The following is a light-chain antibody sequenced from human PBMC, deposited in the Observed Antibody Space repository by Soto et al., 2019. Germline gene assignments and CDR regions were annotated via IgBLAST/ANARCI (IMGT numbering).Light chain of an antibody. V-gene: IGKV3-20*01. CDR1: QSVSSSY. Sequence: EIGLTQSPGTLSLSPGERATLSCRASQSVSSSYLAWYHQNPGQAPRLLIYGASSRATGIPDRFSGSGSGTYFTLTISRLEPEDFAVYYCQQYGSPITFGKRTRLEIK. CDR2: GAS. CDR3: QQYGSPIT. J-gene: IGKJ5*01.